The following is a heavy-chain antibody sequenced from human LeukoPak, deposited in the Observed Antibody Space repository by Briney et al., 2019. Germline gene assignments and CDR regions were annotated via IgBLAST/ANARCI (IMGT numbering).Heavy chain of an antibody. Sequence: SETLSLTCAVSGGSISSGGYSWSWIRQPPGKGLEWTGYIYHSGSTYYNPSLKSRVTISVDRSKNQFSLKLSSVTAADTAVYYCASNNFYYYYYGMDVWGQGTTVTVSS. CDR2: IYHSGST. CDR3: ASNNFYYYYYGMDV. J-gene: IGHJ6*02. CDR1: GGSISSGGYS. D-gene: IGHD1-20*01. V-gene: IGHV4-30-2*01.